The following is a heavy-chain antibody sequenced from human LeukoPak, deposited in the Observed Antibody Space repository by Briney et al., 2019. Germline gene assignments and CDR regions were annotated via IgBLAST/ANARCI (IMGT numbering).Heavy chain of an antibody. J-gene: IGHJ5*02. CDR3: ARTLYGDYSYNWFDP. Sequence: SETLSLTCTVSGGSISSSTYYWGWIRQPPGRGPEWMGSIHYSGSTYYNPSLKSRVTISVDTSKNQFSLNLSSVTAADTAVYYCARTLYGDYSYNWFDPWGQGTLVTVSS. CDR1: GGSISSSTYY. D-gene: IGHD4-17*01. V-gene: IGHV4-39*01. CDR2: IHYSGST.